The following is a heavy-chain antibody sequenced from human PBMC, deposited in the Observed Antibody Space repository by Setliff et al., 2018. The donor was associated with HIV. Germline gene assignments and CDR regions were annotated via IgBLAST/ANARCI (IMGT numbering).Heavy chain of an antibody. CDR3: ARAGTTVTPDDY. D-gene: IGHD4-17*01. J-gene: IGHJ4*02. CDR2: INHSGST. Sequence: SETLSLTCAVYGGSFSGYYWSWIRQPPGKGLEWIGEINHSGSTNYNPSLKSRVTISVDTSKNQFSLKLSSVTAADTAVYYCARAGTTVTPDDYWGQGTLVTVSS. CDR1: GGSFSGYY. V-gene: IGHV4-34*01.